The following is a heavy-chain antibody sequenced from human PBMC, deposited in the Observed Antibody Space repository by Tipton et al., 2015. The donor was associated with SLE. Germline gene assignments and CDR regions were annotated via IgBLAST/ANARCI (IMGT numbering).Heavy chain of an antibody. CDR2: IYYSGST. D-gene: IGHD6-6*01. CDR3: ARETPEYSSSRGYFDY. V-gene: IGHV4-61*01. Sequence: TLSLTCTVSGGSISSSSYYWGWIRQPPGKGLEWIGYIYYSGSTNYNPSLKSRVTISVDTSKNQFSLKLSSVTAADTAVYYCARETPEYSSSRGYFDYWGQGTLVTVSS. CDR1: GGSISSSSYY. J-gene: IGHJ4*02.